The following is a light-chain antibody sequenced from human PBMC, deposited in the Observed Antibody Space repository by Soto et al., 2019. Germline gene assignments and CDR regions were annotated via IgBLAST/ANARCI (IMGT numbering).Light chain of an antibody. J-gene: IGLJ3*02. CDR3: CSYAGSHTWV. V-gene: IGLV2-11*01. Sequence: QSALTQPRSVSGSPGQSVTISCTGTSSDVGGYDYVSWYQHHPGKAPKLMIYDVSKRPSGVPDRFSGSKSDNTASLTISGLQAEDEADYSCCSYAGSHTWVFGGGTKLTVL. CDR1: SSDVGGYDY. CDR2: DVS.